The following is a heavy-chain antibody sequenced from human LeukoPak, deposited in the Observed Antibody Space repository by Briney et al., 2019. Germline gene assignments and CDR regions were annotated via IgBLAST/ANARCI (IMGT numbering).Heavy chain of an antibody. CDR1: GGTFSSYA. J-gene: IGHJ4*02. D-gene: IGHD6-13*01. CDR3: ARDFALIAAGY. V-gene: IGHV1-2*02. Sequence: ASVKVSCKASGGTFSSYAISWVRQAPGQGLEWMGWINPNSGGTNYAQKFQGRVTMTRDTSISTAYMELSRLRSDDTAVYYCARDFALIAAGYWGQGTLVTVSS. CDR2: INPNSGGT.